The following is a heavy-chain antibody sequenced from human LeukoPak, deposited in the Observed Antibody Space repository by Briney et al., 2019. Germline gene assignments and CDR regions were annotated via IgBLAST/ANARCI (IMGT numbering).Heavy chain of an antibody. CDR1: GGSISSGSYY. J-gene: IGHJ2*01. V-gene: IGHV4-61*02. D-gene: IGHD2-21*02. Sequence: PSQTLSLTCTVSGGSISSGSYYWSWIRQPAGKGLEWIGRIYTSGSTNYNPSLKSRVTISVDTSKNQFSLKLSSVTAADTAVYYCARDRKAYCGGDECLRGSYFDLWGRGTLVTVSS. CDR2: IYTSGST. CDR3: ARDRKAYCGGDECLRGSYFDL.